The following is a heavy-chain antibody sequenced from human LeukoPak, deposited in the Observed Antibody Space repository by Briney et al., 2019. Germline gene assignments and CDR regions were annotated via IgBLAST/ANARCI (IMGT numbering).Heavy chain of an antibody. CDR1: GGSISSYY. J-gene: IGHJ3*02. CDR2: IYYSGST. V-gene: IGHV4-59*01. CDR3: ARVPWELQAFDI. Sequence: SETLPLTCTVSGGSISSYYWSWLRQPPGKGLEWIGYIYYSGSTNYNPSLKSRVTISVDTSKNQFSLKLSSVTAADTAVYYCARVPWELQAFDIWGQGTMVTVSS. D-gene: IGHD1-26*01.